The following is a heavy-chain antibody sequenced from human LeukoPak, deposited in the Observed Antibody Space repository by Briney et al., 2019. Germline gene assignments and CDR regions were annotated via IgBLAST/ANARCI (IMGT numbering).Heavy chain of an antibody. J-gene: IGHJ6*02. CDR1: GFTFSSYA. V-gene: IGHV3-30-3*01. CDR2: ISYDGSNK. CDR3: AILIYGSGRRLSDV. D-gene: IGHD3-10*01. Sequence: GGSLRLSCAASGFTFSSYAMHWVRQAPGKGLEWVAVISYDGSNKYYADSVKGRFTIPRDNSKNTLYLQMNSLRAEDTAVYYCAILIYGSGRRLSDVWGQGTTVTVSS.